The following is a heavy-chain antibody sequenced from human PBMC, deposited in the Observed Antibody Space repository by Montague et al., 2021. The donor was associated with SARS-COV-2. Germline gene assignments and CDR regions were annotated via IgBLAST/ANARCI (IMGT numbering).Heavy chain of an antibody. Sequence: SLRLSCAASALSCGDYAMHWVRQAPGKGLEWISGIYCISGRTDYADSVKGRFTVSRDNANNALYLQLNSLRTEDTALYYCVKDLIPGGADIWGQGTTVTVSS. CDR3: VKDLIPGGADI. CDR1: ALSCGDYA. V-gene: IGHV3-9*01. D-gene: IGHD2-21*01. J-gene: IGHJ6*02. CDR2: IYCISGRT.